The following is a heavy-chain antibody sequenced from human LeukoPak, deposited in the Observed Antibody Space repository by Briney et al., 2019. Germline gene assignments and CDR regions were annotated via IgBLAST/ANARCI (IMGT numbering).Heavy chain of an antibody. Sequence: GGSLRLSCAASGFTFSDYSMNWVRQAPGKGLEWVSYISFSVNTKYYGDSVKGRFTISRDNAKNSLYLHMDSLRAEDTAVYYCARILAAAGPAAFDCWGQGTLVTVSS. CDR3: ARILAAAGPAAFDC. V-gene: IGHV3-48*04. J-gene: IGHJ4*02. D-gene: IGHD6-13*01. CDR1: GFTFSDYS. CDR2: ISFSVNTK.